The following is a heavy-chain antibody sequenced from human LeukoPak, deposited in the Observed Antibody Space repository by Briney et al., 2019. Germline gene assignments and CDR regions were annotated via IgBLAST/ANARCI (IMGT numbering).Heavy chain of an antibody. CDR2: ISGYNGKT. CDR1: GYTFNTYG. V-gene: IGHV1-18*01. CDR3: ARQPNLSSWIPSDY. Sequence: ASVKVSCKASGYTFNTYGITWVRQAPGQGLEWMGWISGYNGKTKYAQKLQDRVTMTTDTSTTTAYMELSSLRSEDTAVYYCARQPNLSSWIPSDYWGQGTLVTVSS. D-gene: IGHD6-13*01. J-gene: IGHJ4*02.